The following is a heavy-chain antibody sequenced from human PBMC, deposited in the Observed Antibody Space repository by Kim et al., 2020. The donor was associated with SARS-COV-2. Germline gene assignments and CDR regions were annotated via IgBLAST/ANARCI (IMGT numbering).Heavy chain of an antibody. CDR1: GFSFSTYE. CDR2: INPDSTRI. D-gene: IGHD5-12*01. Sequence: GGSLRLSCAASGFSFSTYEMNWVRQAPGKGLEWISHINPDSTRIFHAESVKGRFTISRDNAKNSLYLQMHNLRAEDTALYYCARDRRDGGYPNPDYWGQG. CDR3: ARDRRDGGYPNPDY. V-gene: IGHV3-48*03. J-gene: IGHJ4*02.